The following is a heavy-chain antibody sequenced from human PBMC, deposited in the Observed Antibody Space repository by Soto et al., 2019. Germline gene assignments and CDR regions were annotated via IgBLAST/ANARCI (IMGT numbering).Heavy chain of an antibody. V-gene: IGHV1-69*02. Sequence: QVQLVQSGAEVKKPGYSVRVSCKASGDTFSFYSINWVRQAPGLGLEWMGRINPILRMSNYAQRFQGRVTVTADKSTSTAYMELSTLRSEDTAMYYCASSYGSGYRAFDYWGQGALVTVSS. CDR2: INPILRMS. CDR1: GDTFSFYS. J-gene: IGHJ4*02. CDR3: ASSYGSGYRAFDY. D-gene: IGHD3-10*01.